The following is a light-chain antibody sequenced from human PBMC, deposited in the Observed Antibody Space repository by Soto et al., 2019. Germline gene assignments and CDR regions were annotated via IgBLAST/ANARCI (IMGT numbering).Light chain of an antibody. CDR2: GAS. J-gene: IGKJ1*01. V-gene: IGKV3-20*01. Sequence: EIVLTQSPGTLSLSPGERATLSCRASQSVSSSYLVWYQQKPGQAPRLLIYGASSRATGIPDRFSGSGSGTDFTLTISRLEPEDFAVYYCQQYGSSPPRTWTFGQGTKVEIK. CDR1: QSVSSSY. CDR3: QQYGSSPPRTWT.